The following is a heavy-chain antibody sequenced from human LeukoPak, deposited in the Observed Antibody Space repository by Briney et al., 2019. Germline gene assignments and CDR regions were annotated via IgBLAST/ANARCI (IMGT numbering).Heavy chain of an antibody. Sequence: PSETLSLTCTVSSGSISTSNYYWGWVRQPPGKALEWIGNIFYSGSTYYSPSLKSRVTISLDTSRNQFSLKLSSVTAADTAVYYCARGGDFWSGYGHYYYYYYMDVWGKGTTVTVSS. V-gene: IGHV4-39*07. CDR2: IFYSGST. CDR3: ARGGDFWSGYGHYYYYYYMDV. J-gene: IGHJ6*03. CDR1: SGSISTSNYY. D-gene: IGHD3-3*01.